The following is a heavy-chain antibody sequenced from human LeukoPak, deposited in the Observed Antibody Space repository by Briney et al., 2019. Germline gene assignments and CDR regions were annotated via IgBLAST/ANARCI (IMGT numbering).Heavy chain of an antibody. J-gene: IGHJ4*02. CDR3: ARSTYYDFWSGYYLDY. CDR1: GGSINNYY. V-gene: IGHV4-59*08. CDR2: IYYTGST. Sequence: SETLSLTCTVSGGSINNYYWSWVRQPPGAGLEWLAYIYYTGSTNYNPSLKTRLTISVDTSKNQFSLKLSSVTAADTAVYYCARSTYYDFWSGYYLDYWGQGTLVTVSS. D-gene: IGHD3-3*01.